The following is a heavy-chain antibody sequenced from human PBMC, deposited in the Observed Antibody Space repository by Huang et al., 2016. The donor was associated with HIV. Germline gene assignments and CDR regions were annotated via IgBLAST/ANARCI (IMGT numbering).Heavy chain of an antibody. D-gene: IGHD3-22*01. Sequence: LVKPSETLSLTCTVSGGSISSTYYWGWIRQPPGKGLEWIANVYYSGNTFYNPSLKSRVTISVDTSKNQFSLRLRSVTAADTAVYDCVRLISRRDYYDSSGFLNDWGQGALVTVTS. CDR1: GGSISSTYY. CDR2: VYYSGNT. J-gene: IGHJ4*02. V-gene: IGHV4-39*01. CDR3: VRLISRRDYYDSSGFLND.